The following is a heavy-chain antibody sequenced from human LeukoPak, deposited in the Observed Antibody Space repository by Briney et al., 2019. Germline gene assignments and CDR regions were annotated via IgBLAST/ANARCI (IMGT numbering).Heavy chain of an antibody. CDR3: ARIPAAPSGSDY. J-gene: IGHJ4*02. Sequence: ASVKVSCKPSGYTFTSYGISWVRQAPGQGLEWMGWISTYNGNTNYAQKLQGRVTMTTDTSTSTAYMELRSLRSDDTAVYYCARIPAAPSGSDYWGQGTLVTVSS. CDR1: GYTFTSYG. CDR2: ISTYNGNT. D-gene: IGHD2-2*01. V-gene: IGHV1-18*01.